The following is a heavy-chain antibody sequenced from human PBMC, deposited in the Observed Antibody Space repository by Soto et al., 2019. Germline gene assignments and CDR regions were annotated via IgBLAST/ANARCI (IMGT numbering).Heavy chain of an antibody. CDR3: ARHVNYYGSGSYHGGYYGMDV. D-gene: IGHD3-10*01. CDR2: IYPGDSDT. V-gene: IGHV5-51*01. CDR1: GYSFTSYW. Sequence: GESLKISCKGSGYSFTSYWIGWVRQMPGKGLEWMGIIYPGDSDTRYSPSFQGQVTISADKSISTAYLQWSSLKASDTAMYYCARHVNYYGSGSYHGGYYGMDVWGQGTTVTVSS. J-gene: IGHJ6*02.